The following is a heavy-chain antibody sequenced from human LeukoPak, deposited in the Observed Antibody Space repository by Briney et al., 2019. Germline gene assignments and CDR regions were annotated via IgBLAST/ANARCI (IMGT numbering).Heavy chain of an antibody. CDR2: INHSGST. CDR1: GGSFSGYS. J-gene: IGHJ4*02. D-gene: IGHD3-10*01. Sequence: SETLSLTCAVSGGSFSGYSWSWIRQPPGKGLEWIGEINHSGSTNYNPSLKSRVTISVDTSKNQFSLKLSSVTAADTAVYYCASYGPGSYYGYYFDYWGQGTLVTVSS. CDR3: ASYGPGSYYGYYFDY. V-gene: IGHV4-34*01.